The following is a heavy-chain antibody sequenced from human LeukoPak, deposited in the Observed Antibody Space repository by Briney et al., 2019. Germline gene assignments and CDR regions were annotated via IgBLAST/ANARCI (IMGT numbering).Heavy chain of an antibody. CDR1: GGTFSSYD. CDR3: ARDRFSYDSSGYYPFDFDY. CDR2: IIPIFGTA. V-gene: IGHV1-69*13. D-gene: IGHD3-22*01. Sequence: SVKVSCKASGGTFSSYDISWVRQAPGQGLEWMGGIIPIFGTANYAQKFQGRVTVTADESTSTAYMELSSLRSEDTAVYYCARDRFSYDSSGYYPFDFDYWGQGTLVTVSS. J-gene: IGHJ4*02.